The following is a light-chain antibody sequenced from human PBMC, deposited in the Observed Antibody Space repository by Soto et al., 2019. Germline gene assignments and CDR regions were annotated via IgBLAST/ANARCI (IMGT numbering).Light chain of an antibody. V-gene: IGKV4-1*01. Sequence: DVVITQSPDSLAVSLGERATIRCKPSQSLLYNNTNYLAWYQQKPGQPPKLLLYWASTRASGVPDRFTGSRSETDYTLTISSLQPEDVAVYFCHQYYSNPQTFGQGTKLEIK. CDR1: QSLLYNNTNY. CDR3: HQYYSNPQT. J-gene: IGKJ2*01. CDR2: WAS.